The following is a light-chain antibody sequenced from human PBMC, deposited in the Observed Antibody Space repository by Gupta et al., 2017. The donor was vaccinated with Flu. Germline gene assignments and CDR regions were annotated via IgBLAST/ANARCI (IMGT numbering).Light chain of an antibody. V-gene: IGKV1-8*01. J-gene: IGKJ2*03. CDR1: QGISSY. CDR3: YQEYTYPYS. CDR2: AAS. Sequence: AIRMTQSPSSFSASTGDRVTITCRASQGISSYLAWYQQKPGKAPKLLIYAASTLQSGVPSRFSGSESGTDFTLSIIWRQSEDFANYYCYQEYTYPYSFGPGTKLEIK.